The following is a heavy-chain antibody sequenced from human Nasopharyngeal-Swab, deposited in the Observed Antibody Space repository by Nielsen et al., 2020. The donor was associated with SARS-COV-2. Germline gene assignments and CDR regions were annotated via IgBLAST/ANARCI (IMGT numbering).Heavy chain of an antibody. CDR2: INDYEDRL. CDR3: VKDLRGRYGFES. Sequence: GESLKISCAGSGFTFSSFGMHWVRQAPGKGLEYVSTINDYEDRLYYADSVKGRFTISRDNSKNTLYLQMSSLRPEDTAVYWCVKDLRGRYGFESWGQGTMVTVSS. D-gene: IGHD3-16*01. CDR1: GFTFSSFG. J-gene: IGHJ3*02. V-gene: IGHV3-64D*06.